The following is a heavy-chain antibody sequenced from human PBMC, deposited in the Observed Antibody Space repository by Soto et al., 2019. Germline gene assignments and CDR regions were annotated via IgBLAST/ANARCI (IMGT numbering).Heavy chain of an antibody. V-gene: IGHV1-3*01. J-gene: IGHJ4*02. Sequence: QVQLVQSGAGVKKPGASVTVSCKASGYIFSSYAMHWVRQAPGQRLEWMGWVNPANGYTKYSQTFQGRVTITWDTSASTAYMNLSSLRSGATAVYSGARLITGTVGVDYWGQGTLVTVSS. D-gene: IGHD1-20*01. CDR2: VNPANGYT. CDR1: GYIFSSYA. CDR3: ARLITGTVGVDY.